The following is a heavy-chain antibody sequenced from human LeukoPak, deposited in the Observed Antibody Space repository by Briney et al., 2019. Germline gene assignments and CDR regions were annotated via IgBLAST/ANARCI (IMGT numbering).Heavy chain of an antibody. CDR1: GFTFGSYW. V-gene: IGHV3-7*01. CDR2: INQDGSGK. J-gene: IGHJ4*02. D-gene: IGHD1-26*01. CDR3: ARDPGTRGSYFDY. Sequence: PGGSLTLSCLPSGFTFGSYWMSWVRRAAGKGLEYVANINQDGSGKYYVNSVKGRFTVFRDNARNSLYLQMNSLRVEDTAVYYCARDPGTRGSYFDYWGQGTLVTVSS.